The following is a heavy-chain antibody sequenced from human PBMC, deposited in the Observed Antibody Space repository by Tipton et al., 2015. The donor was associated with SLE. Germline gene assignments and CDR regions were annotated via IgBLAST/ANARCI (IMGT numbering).Heavy chain of an antibody. J-gene: IGHJ2*01. Sequence: TLSLTCTVSGGSISSGSYYWSWIRQPAGKGLEWIGRIYTSVSTNYNPSLKSRVTISVDTSKNQFSLKLSSVTAADTAVYYCARSPYRGYDILTGYWCFDLWGRGTLVTVSS. CDR2: IYTSVST. D-gene: IGHD3-9*01. CDR1: GGSISSGSYY. V-gene: IGHV4-61*02. CDR3: ARSPYRGYDILTGYWCFDL.